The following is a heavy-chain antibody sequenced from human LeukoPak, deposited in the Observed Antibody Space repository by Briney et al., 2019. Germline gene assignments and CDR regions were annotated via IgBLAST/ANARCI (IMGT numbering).Heavy chain of an antibody. V-gene: IGHV1-69*05. J-gene: IGHJ5*02. CDR1: GGTFSSYA. CDR2: IFPIFGRP. Sequence: SVKVSCKASGGTFSSYAISWVRQAPGQGLEWMGGIFPIFGRPDYAQKFQDIVTITTDESTNTVYMELSSLRSEDTAVYYCARGETILNWFDPWGQGTLVTVSS. CDR3: ARGETILNWFDP. D-gene: IGHD1-1*01.